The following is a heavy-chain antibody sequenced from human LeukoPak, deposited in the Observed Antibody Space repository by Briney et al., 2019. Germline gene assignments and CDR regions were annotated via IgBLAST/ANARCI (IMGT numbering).Heavy chain of an antibody. CDR1: GFTFGDYA. CDR2: IRSKAYGGTT. Sequence: PGGSLRLSCTASGFTFGDYAMSWVRQAPGKGLEWVGFIRSKAYGGTTEYAASVKGRFTTSRDDSKSIAYLQMNSLKTEDTAVYYCTKYSSGWHVGNDYWGQGTLVTVSS. CDR3: TKYSSGWHVGNDY. D-gene: IGHD6-19*01. V-gene: IGHV3-49*04. J-gene: IGHJ4*02.